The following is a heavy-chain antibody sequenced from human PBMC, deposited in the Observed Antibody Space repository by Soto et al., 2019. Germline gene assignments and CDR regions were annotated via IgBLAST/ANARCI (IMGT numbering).Heavy chain of an antibody. CDR3: AKGGIAAAGTEAIDY. V-gene: IGHV3-23*01. CDR1: GFTFSSYA. CDR2: ISGSGGST. J-gene: IGHJ4*02. Sequence: EVQLLESGGGLVQPGGSLRLSCAASGFTFSSYAMSWVRQAPGKGLEWVSAISGSGGSTYYADSVKGRFTISRDNSKNTLYLQMNSLRSEDTAVHYCAKGGIAAAGTEAIDYWGQGTLVTVSS. D-gene: IGHD6-13*01.